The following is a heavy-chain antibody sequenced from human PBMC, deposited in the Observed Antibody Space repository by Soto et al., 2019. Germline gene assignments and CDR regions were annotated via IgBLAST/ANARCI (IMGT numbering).Heavy chain of an antibody. CDR1: GFTFSMYW. V-gene: IGHV3-74*01. CDR3: TRGPRSTSTGTGAF. D-gene: IGHD1-1*01. Sequence: GGSLRLSCAASGFTFSMYWMHWVRQVPGKGPEWGSGINDDGISTNYADSVKGRFTISRDDAKNTLYLQMNVLRVEDTAVYYRTRGPRSTSTGTGAFWGQGTLVTVSS. CDR2: INDDGIST. J-gene: IGHJ4*02.